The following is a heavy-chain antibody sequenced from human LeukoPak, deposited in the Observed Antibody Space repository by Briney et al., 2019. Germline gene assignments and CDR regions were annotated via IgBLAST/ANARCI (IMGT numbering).Heavy chain of an antibody. D-gene: IGHD2-15*01. CDR3: ARDVDTNY. CDR1: GSTFSSYW. V-gene: IGHV3-7*03. J-gene: IGHJ4*02. Sequence: PGGSLTLSWAAAGSTFSSYWMTWVRQAPGKGLEWAANIKEDGSEKYYVDSVKGRFTISRDNARNSVSLQMNSLRAEDTAVYYCARDVDTNYWGQGTLVTVSS. CDR2: IKEDGSEK.